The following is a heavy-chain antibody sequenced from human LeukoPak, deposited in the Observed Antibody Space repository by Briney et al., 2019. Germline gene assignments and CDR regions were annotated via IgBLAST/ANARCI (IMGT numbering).Heavy chain of an antibody. D-gene: IGHD3-10*01. J-gene: IGHJ3*02. CDR2: ISWNSGSI. V-gene: IGHV3-9*01. CDR1: RFTFDDYA. CDR3: AKDTTLIRGLNRGGAFVI. Sequence: GRSLRLSCAAYRFTFDDYARHWVRQAPGKGLEWISGISWNSGSIGYADSVKGRFTISRDNAKNSLYLQMNSLRAEDTAVYYCAKDTTLIRGLNRGGAFVIWGQRTMVTVSS.